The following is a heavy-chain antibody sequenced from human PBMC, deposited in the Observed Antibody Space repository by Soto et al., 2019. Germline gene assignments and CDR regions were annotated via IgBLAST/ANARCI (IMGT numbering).Heavy chain of an antibody. CDR2: INAGNGNT. J-gene: IGHJ4*02. CDR1: GYTFTSYA. D-gene: IGHD2-8*01. Sequence: QVQLVQSGAEVKKPGASVKVSCKASGYTFTSYAMHWVRQAPGQRLEWIGWINAGNGNTKYSQKFQGRVTITRDTSASTGYMELSSLRSEDTAVDHFARDPCNTRSPAYWGQGTLVTVS. V-gene: IGHV1-3*01. CDR3: ARDPCNTRSPAY.